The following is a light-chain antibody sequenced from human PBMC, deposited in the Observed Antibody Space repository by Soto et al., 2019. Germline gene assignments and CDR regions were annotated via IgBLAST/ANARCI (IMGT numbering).Light chain of an antibody. J-gene: IGKJ2*01. CDR2: GVS. V-gene: IGKV1-9*01. CDR3: QQLTSSPYT. CDR1: QDIGNF. Sequence: DFQLTQFPSFLSASVGDRVTITCRASQDIGNFLAWYLQEPGKAPKLLIFGVSSLHSGVPSRFSGSGSGTNFSLTISSLQPEDFATYYCQQLTSSPYTFGQGTKLEIK.